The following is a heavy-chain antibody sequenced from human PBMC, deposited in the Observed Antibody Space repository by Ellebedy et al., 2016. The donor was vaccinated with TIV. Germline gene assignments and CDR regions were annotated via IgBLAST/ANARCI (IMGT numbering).Heavy chain of an antibody. Sequence: GESLKISXAASGFTFSSYAMSWVRQAPGKGLEWVANIKQDGSEKYYVDSVKGRFTISRDNAKNSLYLQMNSLRAEDTAVYYCARRVWGSYRYYFDYWGQGTLVTVSS. D-gene: IGHD3-16*02. CDR2: IKQDGSEK. CDR1: GFTFSSYA. V-gene: IGHV3-7*01. J-gene: IGHJ4*02. CDR3: ARRVWGSYRYYFDY.